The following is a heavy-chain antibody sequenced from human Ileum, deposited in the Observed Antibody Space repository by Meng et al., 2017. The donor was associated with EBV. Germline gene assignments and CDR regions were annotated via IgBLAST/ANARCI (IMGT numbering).Heavy chain of an antibody. CDR1: GGSISSSGNY. CDR2: KYHSGST. V-gene: IGHV4-30-4*01. J-gene: IGHJ5*02. Sequence: QGHLQESGPGLVRPSETLSPTCAVSGGSISSSGNYWSWIRQPPGKGLEWIGYKYHSGSTYYNPSLKSRVTMSVDTSRNQFSLKLSSVTAADTAVYCCARRGGYDILTPVGWLDPWGQGTLVTVSS. CDR3: ARRGGYDILTPVGWLDP. D-gene: IGHD3-9*01.